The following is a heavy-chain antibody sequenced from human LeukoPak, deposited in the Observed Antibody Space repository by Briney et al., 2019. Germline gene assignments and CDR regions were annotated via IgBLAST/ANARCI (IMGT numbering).Heavy chain of an antibody. CDR3: ARYSSDWPGYFDY. J-gene: IGHJ4*02. V-gene: IGHV3-21*01. CDR2: ISSSSSYI. D-gene: IGHD6-25*01. CDR1: GFTFSSYS. Sequence: SGGSLRLSCAASGFTFSSYSMNWVRQAPGKGLEWVSSISSSSSYIYYADSVKGRFTISRDNAKNSLYLQMNSLRAEDTAVYYCARYSSDWPGYFDYWGQGTLVTVSS.